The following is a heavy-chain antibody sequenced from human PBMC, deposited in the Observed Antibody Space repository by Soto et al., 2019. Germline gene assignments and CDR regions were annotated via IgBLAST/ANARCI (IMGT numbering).Heavy chain of an antibody. CDR1: GFTFSSYD. V-gene: IGHV3-13*04. D-gene: IGHD6-13*01. Sequence: EVQLVESGGGLVQPGGSLRLSCAASGFTFSSYDMHWVRQATGKGLEWVSAIGTAGDTYYPGSVKGRFTISRENAKNSLYLQMNSLRAGDTAVYYCARAQYSSSWFPPYYYYYGMDVWGQGTTVTVSS. J-gene: IGHJ6*02. CDR3: ARAQYSSSWFPPYYYYYGMDV. CDR2: IGTAGDT.